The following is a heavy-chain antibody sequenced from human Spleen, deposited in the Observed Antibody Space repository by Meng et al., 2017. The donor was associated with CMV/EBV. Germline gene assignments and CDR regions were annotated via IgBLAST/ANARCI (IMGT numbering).Heavy chain of an antibody. Sequence: GESLKISCAASGFTFSSYAMSWVRQAPGKGLEWVSVIYSGASTSYYADSVKGRFTVSRDNSKNTLYLQMNSLRAEDTAVYYCAKDGGSYSGCWFDPWGQGTLVTVSS. J-gene: IGHJ5*02. CDR3: AKDGGSYSGCWFDP. CDR2: IYSGASTS. CDR1: GFTFSSYA. V-gene: IGHV3-23*03. D-gene: IGHD1-26*01.